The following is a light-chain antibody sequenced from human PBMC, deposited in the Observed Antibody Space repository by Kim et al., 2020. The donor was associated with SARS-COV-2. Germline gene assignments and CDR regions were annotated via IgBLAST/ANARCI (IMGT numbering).Light chain of an antibody. J-gene: IGLJ3*02. CDR1: SGSIASNY. Sequence: NFMLTQPHSVSESPGKTVTISCTRSSGSIASNYVQWYQQRPGSAPPTVINEDNQRPSGVPDRFSGSIDSSSNSASLTISGLKTEDEADYYCQSYDSSTTWVFGGGTQLTVL. V-gene: IGLV6-57*04. CDR3: QSYDSSTTWV. CDR2: EDN.